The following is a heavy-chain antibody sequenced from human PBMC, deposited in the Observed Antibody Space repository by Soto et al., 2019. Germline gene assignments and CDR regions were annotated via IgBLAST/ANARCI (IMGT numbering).Heavy chain of an antibody. Sequence: SVKVSCKASGGTFSSYAISWVRQAPGQGLEWMGGIIPIFGTANYAQKFQGRVTITADESTSTAYMELSSLRSEDTAVYYCARVVLWSGYYRYYFDYWGQGTLVTVSS. D-gene: IGHD3-3*01. CDR2: IIPIFGTA. J-gene: IGHJ4*02. CDR1: GGTFSSYA. CDR3: ARVVLWSGYYRYYFDY. V-gene: IGHV1-69*13.